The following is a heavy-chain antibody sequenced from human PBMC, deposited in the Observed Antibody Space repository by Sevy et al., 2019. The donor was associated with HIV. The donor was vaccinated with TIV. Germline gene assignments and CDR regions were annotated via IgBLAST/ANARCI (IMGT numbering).Heavy chain of an antibody. CDR2: INQDGGVT. CDR3: VRAIAKDGSF. D-gene: IGHD6-13*01. V-gene: IGHV3-7*01. CDR1: GFPFSNYA. Sequence: GGSLRLSCAASGFPFSNYAMSWVRQAPGKGLEWVANINQDGGVTYYVDSVRGRFTISRDNGRNLVFLQMNSLRVDDTALYFCVRAIAKDGSFWGQGTLVTVSS. J-gene: IGHJ4*02.